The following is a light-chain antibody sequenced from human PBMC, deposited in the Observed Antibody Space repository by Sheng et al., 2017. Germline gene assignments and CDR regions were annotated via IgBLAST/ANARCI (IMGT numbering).Light chain of an antibody. CDR2: KAF. CDR3: QQYNSYPLT. J-gene: IGKJ2*01. V-gene: IGKV1-5*03. CDR1: QSISTS. Sequence: DIQMTQSPSTLSASVGDRVTITCRASQSISTSLAWYQQKPGKAPKFLIYKAFTLESGVPSRFSGSGSGTEFTLTINSLQPDDFATYYCQQYNSYPLTFGQGTKLEIK.